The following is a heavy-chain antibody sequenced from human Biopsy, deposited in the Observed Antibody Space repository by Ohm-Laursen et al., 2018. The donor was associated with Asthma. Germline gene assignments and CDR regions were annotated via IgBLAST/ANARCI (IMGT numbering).Heavy chain of an antibody. J-gene: IGHJ6*02. Sequence: VSSVKVSCKASGGTFSSHSISWVRQAPGQGLEWMGGIIPIFDTPNYAQKFQGRVTITADESTTTAYMELSSLRSEDTAVYYCVTSGGDCGYFGLDVWGQGTTVTVSS. V-gene: IGHV1-69*01. CDR1: GGTFSSHS. D-gene: IGHD2-21*02. CDR2: IIPIFDTP. CDR3: VTSGGDCGYFGLDV.